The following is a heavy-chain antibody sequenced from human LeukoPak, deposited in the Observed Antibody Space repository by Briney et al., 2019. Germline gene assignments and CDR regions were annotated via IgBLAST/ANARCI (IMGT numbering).Heavy chain of an antibody. Sequence: SETLSLTCTVPGGSISSYYWSWIRQPAGKGLEWIGRIYTSGSTNYNHSLKSRVTMSVDTYKNQFSLKLSSVTAADTAVYYCARDSAVANYYYYYYMDVWGKGTTVTVSS. CDR3: ARDSAVANYYYYYYMDV. CDR2: IYTSGST. V-gene: IGHV4-4*07. J-gene: IGHJ6*03. D-gene: IGHD6-19*01. CDR1: GGSISSYY.